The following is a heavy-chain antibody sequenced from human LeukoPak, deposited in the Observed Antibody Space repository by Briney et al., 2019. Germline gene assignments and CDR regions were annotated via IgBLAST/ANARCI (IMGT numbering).Heavy chain of an antibody. J-gene: IGHJ4*02. D-gene: IGHD2-2*01. Sequence: ASVKVSCKASGYTFTSYDINWVRQATGQGLEWMGWMNPNSGNTCYAQKFQGRVTMTRSTSISTAYMELSSLRSEDTAIYYCARGGPYCSSASCYRDWGQGTLVTVSS. V-gene: IGHV1-8*01. CDR2: MNPNSGNT. CDR3: ARGGPYCSSASCYRD. CDR1: GYTFTSYD.